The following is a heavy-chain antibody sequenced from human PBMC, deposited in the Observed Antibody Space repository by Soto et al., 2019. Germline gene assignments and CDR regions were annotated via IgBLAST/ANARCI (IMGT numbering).Heavy chain of an antibody. CDR3: SRIAASGRGWDF. J-gene: IGHJ6*02. V-gene: IGHV3-7*01. Sequence: EVQLVESGGGLVQPGGSLSLSCVDSGFTFSSYWMSWVRQAPVKGLEWVGNIKQDGSGENYVDSVKGRFTISRDNAKNSMYLQMNSLRAEDPAVYYCSRIAASGRGWDFWGEGTTVLVS. D-gene: IGHD6-13*01. CDR2: IKQDGSGE. CDR1: GFTFSSYW.